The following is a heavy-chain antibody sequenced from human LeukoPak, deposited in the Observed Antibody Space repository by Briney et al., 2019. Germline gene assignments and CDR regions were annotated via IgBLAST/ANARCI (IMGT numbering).Heavy chain of an antibody. J-gene: IGHJ5*02. CDR3: ARDSGTTGEVKFDP. V-gene: IGHV4-4*07. CDR2: IYTSGST. CDR1: GGSISNYY. D-gene: IGHD3-10*01. Sequence: SETLSLTCSVSGGSISNYYWSWIRQPAGKGLEWIGRIYTSGSTNYNPSLKNRVTLSIDTSNNQFSLRLRFVTAADTAVYYCARDSGTTGEVKFDPWGQGTLVTVSS.